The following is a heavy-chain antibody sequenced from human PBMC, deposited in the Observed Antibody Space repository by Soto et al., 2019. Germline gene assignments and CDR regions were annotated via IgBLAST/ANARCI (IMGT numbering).Heavy chain of an antibody. J-gene: IGHJ4*02. CDR3: ARLGGQWELDY. D-gene: IGHD1-26*01. Sequence: SETLSLTCTVSGGSISTNYWTWIRQPPGKGLEWIGYIYSSGSTKYNPSLKSRVTISIDTSKNQFSLKLSSVTAADTAIYYCARLGGQWELDYWGQGTLVTVSS. CDR2: IYSSGST. V-gene: IGHV4-59*01. CDR1: GGSISTNY.